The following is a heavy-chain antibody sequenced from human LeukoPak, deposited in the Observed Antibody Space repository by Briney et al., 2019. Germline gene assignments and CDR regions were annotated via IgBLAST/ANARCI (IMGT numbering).Heavy chain of an antibody. CDR1: GGSISSSSYY. CDR3: ARLGAGPTYYDFWSGYSSFCFDY. Sequence: PSETLSLTCTVSGGSISSSSYYWGWIRRPPGKGLEWIGGISSSGNTYYNPSLKSRITISIDTSKNHFSLKLSSVTAADTAVYYCARLGAGPTYYDFWSGYSSFCFDYWGQGTLVTVSS. CDR2: ISSSGNT. J-gene: IGHJ4*02. V-gene: IGHV4-39*02. D-gene: IGHD3-3*01.